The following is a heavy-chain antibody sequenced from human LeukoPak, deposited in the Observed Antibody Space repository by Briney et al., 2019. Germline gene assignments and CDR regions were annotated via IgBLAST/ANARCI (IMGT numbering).Heavy chain of an antibody. J-gene: IGHJ4*02. CDR1: GGTFSSYA. D-gene: IGHD2-15*01. CDR2: IIPIFGTA. CDR3: ARDKGYCSGGSCYREFDY. Sequence: ASVKVSCKASGGTFSSYAISWVRQVPGQGLEWMGRIIPIFGTANYAQKFQGRVTITTDESTSTAYMELSSLRSEDTAVYYCARDKGYCSGGSCYREFDYWGQGTLVTVSS. V-gene: IGHV1-69*05.